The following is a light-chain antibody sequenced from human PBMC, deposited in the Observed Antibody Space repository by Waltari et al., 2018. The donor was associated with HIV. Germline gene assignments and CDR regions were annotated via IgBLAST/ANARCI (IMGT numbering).Light chain of an antibody. Sequence: QSFLTQPPSASGTPGRRVVISCSGHTSNVGSNPVNWYRQFPGTAPKLLMFSNNQRPSGVTDRFSGSKSGTSASLAIKGLQSEDEADYYCAARDDSLNVWVFGGGTKLTVL. CDR3: AARDDSLNVWV. V-gene: IGLV1-44*01. CDR2: SNN. CDR1: TSNVGSNP. J-gene: IGLJ3*02.